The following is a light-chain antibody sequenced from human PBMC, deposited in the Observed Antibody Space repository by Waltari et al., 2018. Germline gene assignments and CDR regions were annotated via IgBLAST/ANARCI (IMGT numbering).Light chain of an antibody. CDR3: QQYGSSPPWT. CDR2: GAS. CDR1: QSVSRSH. J-gene: IGKJ1*01. V-gene: IGKV3-20*01. Sequence: EIVLTQSPGTLSLSHGERATLSCRASQSVSRSHLAWYHQKPGQAPRLLIYGASSRATGIPVRFSGSWFGTDFTLTISRLEPEDFAVYYCQQYGSSPPWTFGQGTKVEIK.